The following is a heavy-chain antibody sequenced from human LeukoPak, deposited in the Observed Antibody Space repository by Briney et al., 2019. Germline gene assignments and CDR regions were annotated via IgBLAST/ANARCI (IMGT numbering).Heavy chain of an antibody. CDR2: ISSSSSYI. V-gene: IGHV3-21*01. J-gene: IGHJ4*02. D-gene: IGHD6-6*01. Sequence: GGSLRLSCAASGFTFSSYNMNWVRQAPGKGLEWVSSISSSSSYIYYADSVKGRFTISRDNAKNSLYLQMNSLRAGDTAVYYCARVDSSSSFDYWGQGTLVTVSS. CDR3: ARVDSSSSFDY. CDR1: GFTFSSYN.